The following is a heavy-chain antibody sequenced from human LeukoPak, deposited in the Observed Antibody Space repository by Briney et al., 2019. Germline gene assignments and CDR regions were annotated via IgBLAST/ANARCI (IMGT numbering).Heavy chain of an antibody. CDR3: ARGAYFRDRYFDY. D-gene: IGHD2-21*01. J-gene: IGHJ4*02. CDR2: IYYSGST. Sequence: SETLSLTCTVSGGSISTSNYYWGWIRQPPGKGLEWIGYIYYSGSTNYNPSLKSRVTISVDTSKNQFSLKLSSVTAADTAVYYCARGAYFRDRYFDYWGQGTLVTVSS. CDR1: GGSISTSNYY. V-gene: IGHV4-61*05.